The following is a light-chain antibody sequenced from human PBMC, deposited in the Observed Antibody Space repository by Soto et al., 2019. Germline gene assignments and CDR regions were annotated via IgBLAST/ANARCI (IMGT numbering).Light chain of an antibody. J-gene: IGKJ4*02. V-gene: IGKV3-11*01. Sequence: ILLTQSPATLSLSPGERATLSCRASQSVSNDIAWYQQKPGQAPRLLIYDASNRATGVPARFSGSGSETDFALTISSLEPEDFAVYYCLQRSNWPLTFGGGTKVEIK. CDR2: DAS. CDR3: LQRSNWPLT. CDR1: QSVSND.